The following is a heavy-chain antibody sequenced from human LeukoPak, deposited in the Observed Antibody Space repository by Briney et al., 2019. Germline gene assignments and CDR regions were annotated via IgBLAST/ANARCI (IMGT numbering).Heavy chain of an antibody. CDR2: IIPIFGTA. J-gene: IGHJ4*02. CDR3: ASTYYYDSSGYYPYYFDY. Sequence: GASVKVSCKASGYTFTGYYMHWVRQAPGQGLEWMGGIIPIFGTANYAQKFQGRVTITADESTSTAYMELSSLRSEDTAVYYCASTYYYDSSGYYPYYFDYWGQGTLVTVSS. D-gene: IGHD3-22*01. V-gene: IGHV1-69*13. CDR1: GYTFTGYY.